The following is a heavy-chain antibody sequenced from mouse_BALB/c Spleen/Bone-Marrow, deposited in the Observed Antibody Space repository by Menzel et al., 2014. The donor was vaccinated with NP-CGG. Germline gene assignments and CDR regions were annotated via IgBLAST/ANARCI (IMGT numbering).Heavy chain of an antibody. Sequence: EVKLVESGGGLVQPGGSLKLSCVASGFTFSSYGMSWVRQTPDKRLEMIATINNNGGDTYYPDSVKGRFTISRDNARNTLYLQMSSLKSEDTAMYYCARGYDYSSWFAYWGQGTLVTVSP. D-gene: IGHD2-4*01. CDR3: ARGYDYSSWFAY. CDR2: INNNGGDT. V-gene: IGHV5-6-3*01. CDR1: GFTFSSYG. J-gene: IGHJ3*01.